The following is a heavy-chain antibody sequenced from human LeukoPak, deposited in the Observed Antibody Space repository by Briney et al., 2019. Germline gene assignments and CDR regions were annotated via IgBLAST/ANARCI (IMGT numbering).Heavy chain of an antibody. D-gene: IGHD2-8*01. Sequence: GGSLRLSCAASGFTVSSNYMSWVRQAPGKGLEWVSVIYSGGSTYYADSLKGRFTISRDNSKNTLYLQMNSLRAEDTAVYYCARGGRLYCINGVCYSSGPWGFDYWGQGTLVTVSS. V-gene: IGHV3-53*01. CDR1: GFTVSSNY. CDR3: ARGGRLYCINGVCYSSGPWGFDY. CDR2: IYSGGST. J-gene: IGHJ4*02.